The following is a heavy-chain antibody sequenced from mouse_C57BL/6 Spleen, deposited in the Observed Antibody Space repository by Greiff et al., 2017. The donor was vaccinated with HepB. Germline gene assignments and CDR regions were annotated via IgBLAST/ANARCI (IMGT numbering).Heavy chain of an antibody. V-gene: IGHV5-9-1*02. J-gene: IGHJ2*01. CDR2: ISSGGDYI. CDR3: TRNYYGSSYYFDY. CDR1: GFTFSSYA. D-gene: IGHD1-1*01. Sequence: EVQRVESGEGLVKPGGSLKLSCAASGFTFSSYAMSWVRQTPEKRLEWVAYISSGGDYIYYADTVKGRFTISRDNARNTLYLQMSSLKSEDTAMYYGTRNYYGSSYYFDYWGQGTTLTVSS.